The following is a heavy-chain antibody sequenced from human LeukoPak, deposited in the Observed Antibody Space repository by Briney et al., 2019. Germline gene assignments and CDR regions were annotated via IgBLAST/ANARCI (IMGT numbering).Heavy chain of an antibody. V-gene: IGHV1-69*05. Sequence: KPGSSVKVSCKASGGTFSSYAISWVRQAPGQGLEWMGRIIPIFGTANYAQKFQGRVTSTTDESTSTAYMELSSLRSEDTAVYYCARDTYDFWSGYLGWFDPWGQGTLVTVSS. CDR1: GGTFSSYA. CDR3: ARDTYDFWSGYLGWFDP. D-gene: IGHD3-3*01. CDR2: IIPIFGTA. J-gene: IGHJ5*02.